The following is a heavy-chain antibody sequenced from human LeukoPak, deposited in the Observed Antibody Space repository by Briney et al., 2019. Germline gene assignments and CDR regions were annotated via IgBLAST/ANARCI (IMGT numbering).Heavy chain of an antibody. CDR3: ARELGGYYRRYYFDY. V-gene: IGHV3-23*01. Sequence: GRSLRLSCAASGFTFSTYAMSWVRQAPGKGLEWVSTISGSGGSTYYADSVKGRFTISRDNSKNTLYLQMNSLRAEDTAVYYCARELGGYYRRYYFDYWGQGTLVTVSS. CDR2: ISGSGGST. CDR1: GFTFSTYA. J-gene: IGHJ4*02. D-gene: IGHD3-3*01.